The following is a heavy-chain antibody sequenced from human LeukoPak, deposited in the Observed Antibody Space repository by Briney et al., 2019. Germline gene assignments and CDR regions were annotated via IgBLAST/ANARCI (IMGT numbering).Heavy chain of an antibody. Sequence: GGSLTLFCAPPGFIFDNYAIHWVRQAPGKGLEWVSLISGDGGSTFYADSVRGRFTISRDNTRKSLSLQMSSLRSEDTALYYCAREGETSGWYDYWGQGTLVTVSS. V-gene: IGHV3-43*02. CDR2: ISGDGGST. J-gene: IGHJ4*02. CDR3: AREGETSGWYDY. CDR1: GFIFDNYA. D-gene: IGHD6-19*01.